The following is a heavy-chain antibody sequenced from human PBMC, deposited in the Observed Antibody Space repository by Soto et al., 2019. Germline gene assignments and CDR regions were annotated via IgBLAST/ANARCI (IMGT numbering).Heavy chain of an antibody. V-gene: IGHV3-66*01. J-gene: IGHJ4*02. CDR1: GFTVSSNY. Sequence: EVQLVESGGGLVQPGGSLRLSCAASGFTVSSNYITWVRQGPGKGLEWVSAIYSGGSTYYADSVKGRFTISRDSSKNMVFLQMNSLRVEDTAVYSCARGFQVGRSTGEFDFWGQGTLVTVSS. D-gene: IGHD1-26*01. CDR3: ARGFQVGRSTGEFDF. CDR2: IYSGGST.